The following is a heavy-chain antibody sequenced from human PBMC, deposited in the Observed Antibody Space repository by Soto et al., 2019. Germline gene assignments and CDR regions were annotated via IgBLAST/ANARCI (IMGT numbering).Heavy chain of an antibody. J-gene: IGHJ6*03. CDR3: ASSRKIGAAASYYYYYMDV. Sequence: GAPVKGSCKGFGYTPTELSIPWGRQGPGKRVEWMGGFDPEDGETIYAQKFQGRVTMTEDTSTDTAYMELSSLRSEDTAVYYCASSRKIGAAASYYYYYMDVWGKGTTVTVSS. D-gene: IGHD2-2*01. CDR2: FDPEDGET. CDR1: GYTPTELS. V-gene: IGHV1-24*01.